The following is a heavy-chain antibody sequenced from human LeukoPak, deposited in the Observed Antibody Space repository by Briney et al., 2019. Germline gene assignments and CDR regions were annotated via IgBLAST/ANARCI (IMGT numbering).Heavy chain of an antibody. D-gene: IGHD3-22*01. CDR2: IYSGGST. CDR3: AREGTMTGYFDY. CDR1: GFTVSSNY. V-gene: IGHV3-66*01. Sequence: GGSLRLSCAASGFTVSSNYMSWVRQAPGKGLEWVSAIYSGGSTYYSDSVEGRFTITRDNSKNTLYLQMNSLRADETAVYYCAREGTMTGYFDYWGQGTLVTVSS. J-gene: IGHJ4*02.